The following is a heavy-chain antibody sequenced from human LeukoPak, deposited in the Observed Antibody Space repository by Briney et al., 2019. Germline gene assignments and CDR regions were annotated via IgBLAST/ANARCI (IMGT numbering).Heavy chain of an antibody. D-gene: IGHD3-3*01. V-gene: IGHV4-4*07. CDR1: GASISSYY. J-gene: IGHJ6*03. CDR2: IYTSGST. CDR3: ARGIGDYYYYYMDV. Sequence: SETLSLTCTVSGASISSYYWSWIRQPAGKGLEWIGRIYTSGSTNYNPSLESRVIMSVDTSKNQFSLKLTSVTAADTAVYYCARGIGDYYYYYMDVWGKGTTVTISS.